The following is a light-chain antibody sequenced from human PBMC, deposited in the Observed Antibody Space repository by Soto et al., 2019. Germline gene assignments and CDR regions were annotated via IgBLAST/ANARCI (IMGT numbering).Light chain of an antibody. CDR3: QQSYSTPPT. V-gene: IGKV1-39*01. CDR1: QSISSY. J-gene: IGKJ1*01. Sequence: DIQMTQSPSSLSASVEDGVIITCRASQSISSYLNWYQQKPGKAPKLLIYAASSLQSGVPSRFSGSGSGTDFTLTISSLQPEDFATYYCQQSYSTPPTFGQGTKVDI. CDR2: AAS.